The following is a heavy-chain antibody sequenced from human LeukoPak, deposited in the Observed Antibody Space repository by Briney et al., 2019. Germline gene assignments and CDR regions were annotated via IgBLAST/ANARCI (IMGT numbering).Heavy chain of an antibody. CDR3: ARDGWGDAFDI. J-gene: IGHJ3*02. CDR2: IYSGGST. V-gene: IGHV3-66*01. D-gene: IGHD7-27*01. CDR1: GFTFSSYS. Sequence: GGSLRLSCAASGFTFSSYSMNWVRQAPGKGLEWVSVIYSGGSTYYADSVKGRFTISRDNSKNTLYLQMNSLRAEDTAVYYCARDGWGDAFDIWGQGTMVTVSS.